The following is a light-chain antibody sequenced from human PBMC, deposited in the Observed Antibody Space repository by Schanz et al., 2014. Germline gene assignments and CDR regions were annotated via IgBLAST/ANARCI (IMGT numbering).Light chain of an antibody. CDR3: ASYTNTNTWV. CDR1: SSDVGGHNY. CDR2: EVN. V-gene: IGLV2-8*01. J-gene: IGLJ3*02. Sequence: QSALTQPPSASGSPGQSVTISCTGTSSDVGGHNYVSWYQQHPGKSPKLMISEVNKRPSGVPDRFSGSKSGNTASLTVSGLQAEDEADYYCASYTNTNTWVFGGGTKLTVL.